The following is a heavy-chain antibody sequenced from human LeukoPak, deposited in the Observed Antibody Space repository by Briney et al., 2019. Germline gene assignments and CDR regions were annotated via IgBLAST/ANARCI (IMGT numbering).Heavy chain of an antibody. V-gene: IGHV1-69-2*01. CDR1: GYTFTDYY. CDR2: VDPEDGET. D-gene: IGHD3-3*01. J-gene: IGHJ6*03. CDR3: AMIRRFWSGSPVDYMDV. Sequence: ASVKVSCKVSGYTFTDYYMHWVQQAPGKGLEWMGLVDPEDGETIYAEKFQGRVTITADTSTDTAYMELNSLRSEDTAVYYCAMIRRFWSGSPVDYMDVWGKGTTVTVSS.